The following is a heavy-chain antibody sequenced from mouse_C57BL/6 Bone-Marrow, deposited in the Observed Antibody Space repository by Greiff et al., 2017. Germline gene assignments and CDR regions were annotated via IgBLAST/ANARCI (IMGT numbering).Heavy chain of an antibody. V-gene: IGHV5-6*02. CDR2: ISSGGSYT. D-gene: IGHD2-2*01. CDR3: ARRGLRVSAWFAY. CDR1: GFTFSSYG. Sequence: DVQLVESGGDLVKPGGSLKLSCAASGFTFSSYGMSWVRQTPDKRLEWVATISSGGSYTYYPDSVKGRFTISRDNAKNTLYLQMSRLKSEDTAMYYCARRGLRVSAWFAYWGQGTLVTVSA. J-gene: IGHJ3*01.